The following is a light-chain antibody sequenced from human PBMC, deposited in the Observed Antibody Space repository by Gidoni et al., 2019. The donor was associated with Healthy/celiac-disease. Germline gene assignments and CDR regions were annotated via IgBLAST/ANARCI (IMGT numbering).Light chain of an antibody. CDR1: SSNIGAGYD. CDR3: QSYDSSLSGWV. J-gene: IGLJ3*02. V-gene: IGLV1-40*01. CDR2: GNS. Sequence: QSVLTHPPSVSGAPGQRVPISCTGSSSNIGAGYDVHWYQQLPGTAPKPLIYGNSNRPSGVPDRVSGSKSGTSASRAITGLQAEDEADYYCQSYDSSLSGWVFGGGTKLTVL.